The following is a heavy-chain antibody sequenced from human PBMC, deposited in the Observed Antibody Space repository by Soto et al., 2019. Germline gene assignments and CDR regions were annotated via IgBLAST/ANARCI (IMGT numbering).Heavy chain of an antibody. CDR2: INPSGGST. CDR1: GYTFTSYY. CDR3: ASMELLRGYYYYYMDV. D-gene: IGHD1-1*01. J-gene: IGHJ6*03. Sequence: ASVKVSCKASGYTFTSYYMHWVRQAPGQGLEWMGIINPSGGSTSYAQKFQGRVTMTRDTSTSTVYMELSSVTAADTAVYYCASMELLRGYYYYYMDVWGKGTTVTVSS. V-gene: IGHV1-46*01.